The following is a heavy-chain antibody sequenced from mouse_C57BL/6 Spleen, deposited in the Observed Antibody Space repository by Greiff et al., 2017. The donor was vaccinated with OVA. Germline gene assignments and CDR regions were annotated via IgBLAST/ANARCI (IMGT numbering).Heavy chain of an antibody. D-gene: IGHD2-5*01. V-gene: IGHV1-15*01. J-gene: IGHJ2*01. CDR1: GYTFTDYE. CDR3: TSSRAYSNSFDY. Sequence: VQLQQSGAELVRPGASVTLSCKASGYTFTDYEMHWVKQTPVHGLEWIGAIDPETGGTAYNQKFKGKAILTADKSSRTAYMELRSLTSEDSAVDYCTSSRAYSNSFDYWGQGTTLTVSS. CDR2: IDPETGGT.